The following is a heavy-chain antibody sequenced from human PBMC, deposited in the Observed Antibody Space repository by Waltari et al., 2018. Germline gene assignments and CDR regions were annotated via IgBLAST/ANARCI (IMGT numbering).Heavy chain of an antibody. Sequence: EVQLVESGGGLVQPGGSLRLSCAASGFTFSSYWMHWVRQAPGKGLVWVSAISGSGGSTYYADSVKGRFTISRDNSKNTLYLQMNSLRAEDTAVYYCAKRGGYSGDAHFDYWGQGTLVTVSS. V-gene: IGHV3-23*04. CDR2: ISGSGGST. D-gene: IGHD5-12*01. CDR1: GFTFSSYW. J-gene: IGHJ4*02. CDR3: AKRGGYSGDAHFDY.